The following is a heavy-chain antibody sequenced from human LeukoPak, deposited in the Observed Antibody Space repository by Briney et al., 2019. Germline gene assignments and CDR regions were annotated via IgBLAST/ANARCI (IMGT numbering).Heavy chain of an antibody. J-gene: IGHJ4*02. CDR1: GYTFTSYG. CDR2: ISAYNGNT. CDR3: ARGYTSGWHGTAFDY. D-gene: IGHD6-19*01. Sequence: GASVKVSCKASGYTFTSYGISWVRQAPGQGLEWMGLISAYNGNTNYAQELQGRVTMTTDTSTSAAYMELKSLKSDDTAVYYCARGYTSGWHGTAFDYWGQGTLVTVSS. V-gene: IGHV1-18*01.